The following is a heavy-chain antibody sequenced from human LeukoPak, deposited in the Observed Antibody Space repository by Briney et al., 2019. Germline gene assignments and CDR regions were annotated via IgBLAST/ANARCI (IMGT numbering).Heavy chain of an antibody. Sequence: GGSLTLSCAASGFTFSNYWMSWVRQAPGKGLEWVANIKEDGSQKYYVDSVKGRFTISRDNAKSSLYLQMNSLRAEDTAVYYCARVRPGITFGGVIDRWGQGTLVTVSS. CDR3: ARVRPGITFGGVIDR. J-gene: IGHJ5*02. V-gene: IGHV3-7*01. CDR1: GFTFSNYW. D-gene: IGHD3-16*01. CDR2: IKEDGSQK.